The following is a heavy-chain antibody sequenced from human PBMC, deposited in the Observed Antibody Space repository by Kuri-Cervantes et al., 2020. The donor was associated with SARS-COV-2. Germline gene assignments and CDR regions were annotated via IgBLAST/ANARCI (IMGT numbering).Heavy chain of an antibody. D-gene: IGHD1-26*01. CDR2: IYTSGST. V-gene: IGHV4-4*07. Sequence: GSLRLSCAVYGVSFSGYSWSWIRQPAGKGLEWIGRIYTSGSTNYNPSLKSRVTMSVDTSKNQFSLKLSSVTAADTAVYYCARDVGASWGQGTLVTVSS. J-gene: IGHJ4*02. CDR3: ARDVGAS. CDR1: GVSFSGYS.